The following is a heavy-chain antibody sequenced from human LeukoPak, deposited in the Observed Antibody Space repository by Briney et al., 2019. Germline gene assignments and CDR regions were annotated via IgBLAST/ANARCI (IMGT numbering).Heavy chain of an antibody. CDR2: ISSSSSYI. D-gene: IGHD3-22*01. CDR3: AKDLAPDYYDSSHPSWFDP. V-gene: IGHV3-21*04. CDR1: GFTFSSYS. Sequence: GGSLRLSCAASGFTFSSYSMNWVRQAPGKGLEWVSSISSSSSYIYYADSVKGRFTISRDNSKNTLYLQMNSLRAEDTAVYYCAKDLAPDYYDSSHPSWFDPWGQGTLVTVSS. J-gene: IGHJ5*02.